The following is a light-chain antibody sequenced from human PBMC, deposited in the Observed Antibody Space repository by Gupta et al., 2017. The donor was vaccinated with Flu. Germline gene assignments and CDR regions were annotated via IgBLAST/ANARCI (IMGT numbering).Light chain of an antibody. Sequence: ELVLTQSPGTLSLSPGERATLSCRASQSVSTRYLAWYQQRPGQAPRLLMYGTSNRATGIPDRFSGSGYGTDFTLTISRREPEDFAVYYCQEYGNSSSYTFGQGTKLEIK. CDR1: QSVSTRY. V-gene: IGKV3-20*01. CDR3: QEYGNSSSYT. CDR2: GTS. J-gene: IGKJ2*01.